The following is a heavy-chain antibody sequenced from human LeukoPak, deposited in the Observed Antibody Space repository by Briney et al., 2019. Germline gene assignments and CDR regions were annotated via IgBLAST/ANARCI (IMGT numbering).Heavy chain of an antibody. Sequence: GRSLRLSCAASGFTFSSYVMYWVRQAPGKGLEWVAVISYDGSNKYYADSVKGRFTISRDNSKNTLYLQMNSLRAEDTAVYYCARARLRSEDYYYYGMDVWGQGTTVTVSS. J-gene: IGHJ6*02. D-gene: IGHD4-17*01. V-gene: IGHV3-30-3*01. CDR3: ARARLRSEDYYYYGMDV. CDR1: GFTFSSYV. CDR2: ISYDGSNK.